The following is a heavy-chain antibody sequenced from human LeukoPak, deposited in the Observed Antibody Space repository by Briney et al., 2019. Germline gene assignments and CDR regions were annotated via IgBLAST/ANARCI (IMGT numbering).Heavy chain of an antibody. V-gene: IGHV3-48*02. CDR3: ASAGHCSGGNCYHIFDI. D-gene: IGHD2-15*01. J-gene: IGHJ3*02. CDR1: GFTFSTYS. Sequence: GGSLRLSCAASGFTFSTYSMNWVRQAPGKGLEWVSYISSSDRTINYADSLKGRFTTSRDNAKNSLYLQMNSLRDEDTAVYYCASAGHCSGGNCYHIFDIWGQGTMVTVSS. CDR2: ISSSDRTI.